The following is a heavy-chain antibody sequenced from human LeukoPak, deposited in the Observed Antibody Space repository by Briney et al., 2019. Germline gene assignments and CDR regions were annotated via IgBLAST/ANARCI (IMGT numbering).Heavy chain of an antibody. CDR3: AREPNFDDHAFDY. D-gene: IGHD1-14*01. V-gene: IGHV3-48*01. CDR1: GFTFSSYS. J-gene: IGHJ4*02. CDR2: INSRSSSI. Sequence: LTGGSLRLSCAASGFTFSSYSMNWVRQAPGKGLEWVSYINSRSSSIDYAGSVKGRFTISRDNAKNSLYLQINSLRAEDTAIYYCAREPNFDDHAFDYWGQGTLVTVSS.